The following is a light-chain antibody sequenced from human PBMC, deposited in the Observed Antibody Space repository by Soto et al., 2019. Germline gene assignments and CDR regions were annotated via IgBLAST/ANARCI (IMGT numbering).Light chain of an antibody. CDR2: EVS. V-gene: IGLV2-14*01. CDR3: NSYTAFNTRV. Sequence: QSVLAQPASVSGSLGQSISISGTGTSSDVGAYDYVSWYQQHPGKVPKLLIYEVSDRPPGVSDRFSGSKSANTASLTISRLQSEDEADYYCNSYTAFNTRVFGTGTKVTVL. CDR1: SSDVGAYDY. J-gene: IGLJ1*01.